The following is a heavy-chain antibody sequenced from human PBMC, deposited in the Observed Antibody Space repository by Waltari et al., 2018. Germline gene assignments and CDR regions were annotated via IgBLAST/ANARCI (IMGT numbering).Heavy chain of an antibody. J-gene: IGHJ4*02. Sequence: VQLQQWGAGLLKPSETLSLTCAVYGGSFRGYYLSWIRQPPGKGLEWVSVIYSGGSTYYADSVKGRFTISRDNSKNTLYLQMNSLRAEDTAVYYCARSYYDSSGIDYWGQGTLVTVSS. V-gene: IGHV3-53*01. CDR3: ARSYYDSSGIDY. D-gene: IGHD3-22*01. CDR2: IYSGGST. CDR1: GGSFRGYY.